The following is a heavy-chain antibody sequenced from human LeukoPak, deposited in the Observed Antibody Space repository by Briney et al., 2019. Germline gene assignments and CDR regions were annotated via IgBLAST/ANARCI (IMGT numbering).Heavy chain of an antibody. D-gene: IGHD6-13*01. CDR3: AKDSSSWFFGAQDY. J-gene: IGHJ4*02. V-gene: IGHV3-9*01. CDR1: GFTFEGYA. CDR2: ISWNRGSI. Sequence: GGSLRLSCAASGFTFEGYAMNWVRQAPGKGLEWVSGISWNRGSIAYADSVKGRFTISRDNAKDSLYLQMNSLRAEDTALYYCAKDSSSWFFGAQDYWGQGTLVTVSS.